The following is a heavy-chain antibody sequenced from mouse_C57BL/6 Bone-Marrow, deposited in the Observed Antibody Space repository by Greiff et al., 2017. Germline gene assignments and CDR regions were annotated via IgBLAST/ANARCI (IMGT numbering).Heavy chain of an antibody. CDR2: INPNYGTT. CDR1: GYSFTDYN. CDR3: ASSHYYYGSAWFAY. V-gene: IGHV1-39*01. Sequence: EVQLQQSGPELVKPGASVKISCKASGYSFTDYNMNWVKQSNGKSLEWIGVINPNYGTTSYNQKFKGKATFTVDKSSSTAYMQLNSLTSEASAFYYCASSHYYYGSAWFAYWGQGTLVTVSA. D-gene: IGHD1-1*01. J-gene: IGHJ3*01.